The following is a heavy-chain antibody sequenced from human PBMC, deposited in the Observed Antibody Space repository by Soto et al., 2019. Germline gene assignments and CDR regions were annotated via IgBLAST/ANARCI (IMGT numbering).Heavy chain of an antibody. CDR2: INHSGST. J-gene: IGHJ6*03. Sequence: QVQLQQWGAGLLKPSETLSLTCAVYGGSFSGYYWSWIRQPPGKGLEWIGEINHSGSTNYNPSLKSRFTISVDTSKNQFSLKLSSVTAADTAVYYCARGGKIPGYCSGGSCYRTYYYYYMDVWGKGTTVTVSS. CDR1: GGSFSGYY. D-gene: IGHD2-15*01. V-gene: IGHV4-34*01. CDR3: ARGGKIPGYCSGGSCYRTYYYYYMDV.